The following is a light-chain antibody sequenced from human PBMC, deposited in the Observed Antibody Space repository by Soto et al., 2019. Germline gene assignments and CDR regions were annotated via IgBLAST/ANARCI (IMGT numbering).Light chain of an antibody. CDR3: SSYTSNSTHFV. J-gene: IGLJ1*01. Sequence: QSALTRPASVSGSPGQSITISCTGTSSDVGGYNYVSWYQQHPGKVPKLMIYDVNNRPSGVSNRFSGSKSGNTASLTISGLQAEDEADYYCSSYTSNSTHFVFGTGTKLTVL. CDR2: DVN. V-gene: IGLV2-14*01. CDR1: SSDVGGYNY.